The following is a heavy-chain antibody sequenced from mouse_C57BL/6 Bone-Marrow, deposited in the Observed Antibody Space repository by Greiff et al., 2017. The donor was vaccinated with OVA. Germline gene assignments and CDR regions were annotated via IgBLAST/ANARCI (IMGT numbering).Heavy chain of an antibody. CDR2: IYPRSGNT. D-gene: IGHD2-3*01. V-gene: IGHV1-81*01. Sequence: QVQLQQSGAELARPGASVKLSCKASGSTFTSYGISWVKQRTGQGLEWIGEIYPRSGNTYYNEKFKGKATLTADKSSSTAYMELRSLTSEDSAVYFCARKGLLLPYYFDYWGQGTTLTVSS. CDR1: GSTFTSYG. CDR3: ARKGLLLPYYFDY. J-gene: IGHJ2*01.